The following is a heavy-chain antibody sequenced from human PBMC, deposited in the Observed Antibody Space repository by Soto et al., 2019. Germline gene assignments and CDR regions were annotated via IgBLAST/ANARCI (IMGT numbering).Heavy chain of an antibody. D-gene: IGHD1-26*01. CDR3: AKDWMWEQQIYGMNV. J-gene: IGHJ6*02. Sequence: QERVVESGGGEVQPGTSLRLSCVASDFSFRNYGMHWVRQAPGKGLEWVADISYDGRNKYYAESVKGRFTISRDNSKNTLDLQMNSLRTEDTAVYYCAKDWMWEQQIYGMNVWGQGTTVTVSS. CDR2: ISYDGRNK. CDR1: DFSFRNYG. V-gene: IGHV3-30*18.